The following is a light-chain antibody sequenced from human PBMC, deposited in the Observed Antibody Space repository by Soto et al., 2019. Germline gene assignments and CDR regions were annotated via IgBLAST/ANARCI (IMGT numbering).Light chain of an antibody. CDR3: AVWDQSLTGWV. CDR2: RDG. J-gene: IGLJ3*02. CDR1: SSNIGSHL. Sequence: QSALTQPPSASGTPGQSLTISCSGSSSNIGSHLVYWYQHLPGTAPKLLIFRDGQRPSGVPARFFGSKSVTSASLAITGLRSEDEDDYYCAVWDQSLTGWVFGGGTKLTVL. V-gene: IGLV1-47*01.